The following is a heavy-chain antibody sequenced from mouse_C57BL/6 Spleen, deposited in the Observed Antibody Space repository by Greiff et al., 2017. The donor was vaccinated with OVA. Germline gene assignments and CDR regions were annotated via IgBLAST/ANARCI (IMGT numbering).Heavy chain of an antibody. CDR1: GYTFTDYN. V-gene: IGHV1-22*01. CDR3: ARPLDSSGLAWFAY. Sequence: EVKLQESGPELVKPGASVKMSCKASGYTFTDYNMHWVKQSHGKSLEWIGYINPNNGGTSYNQKFKGKATLTVNKSSSTAYMELRSLTSEDSAVYYCARPLDSSGLAWFAYWGQGTLVTVSA. D-gene: IGHD3-2*02. CDR2: INPNNGGT. J-gene: IGHJ3*01.